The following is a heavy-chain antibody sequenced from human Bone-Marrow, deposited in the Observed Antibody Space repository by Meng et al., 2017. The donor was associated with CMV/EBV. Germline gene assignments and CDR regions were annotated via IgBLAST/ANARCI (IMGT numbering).Heavy chain of an antibody. CDR3: ARAYRLGDSTGWYRPLDY. V-gene: IGHV3-23*03. CDR2: IYSGGSST. Sequence: GGSLRLSCAASGFTCSSYAMSWVRQAPGKGLEWVSVIYSGGSSTYYADSVKGRFTISRDNSKNTLYLQMNSLRAEDTAVYFCARAYRLGDSTGWYRPLDYWGQGTRVTVSS. D-gene: IGHD6-19*01. J-gene: IGHJ4*02. CDR1: GFTCSSYA.